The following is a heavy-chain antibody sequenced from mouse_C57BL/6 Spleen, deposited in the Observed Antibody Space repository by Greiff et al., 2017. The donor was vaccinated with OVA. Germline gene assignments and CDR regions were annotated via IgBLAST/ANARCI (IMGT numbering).Heavy chain of an antibody. V-gene: IGHV1-19*01. CDR2: INPYNGGT. J-gene: IGHJ4*01. Sequence: VQLQQSGPVLVKPGASVKMSCKASGYTFTDYYMNWVKQSHGKSLEWIGVINPYNGGTSYNQKFKGKATLTVDKSSSTAYMELNSLTSEDSAVYYCASRDYYGSKDYAMDYWGQGTSVTVSS. D-gene: IGHD1-1*01. CDR1: GYTFTDYY. CDR3: ASRDYYGSKDYAMDY.